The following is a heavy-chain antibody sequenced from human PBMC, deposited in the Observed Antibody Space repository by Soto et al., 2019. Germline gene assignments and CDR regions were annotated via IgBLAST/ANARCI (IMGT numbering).Heavy chain of an antibody. CDR1: GFTFNTYA. Sequence: EVQLLESGGGLVQPGGSLRLSCAASGFTFNTYAVSWVRQAPGKEPEWVSAISAGGSTYYADSVKGRFTISRDNSNITVYLQMNSLRAEDTAVYYCARGGSNSNYAWDYWGQGTLVTVSS. CDR3: ARGGSNSNYAWDY. J-gene: IGHJ4*02. CDR2: ISAGGST. V-gene: IGHV3-23*01. D-gene: IGHD3-16*01.